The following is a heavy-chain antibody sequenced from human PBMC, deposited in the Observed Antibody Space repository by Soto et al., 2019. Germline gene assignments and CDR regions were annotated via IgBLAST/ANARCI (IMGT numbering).Heavy chain of an antibody. CDR3: AKALRASSGYYYYAMDV. V-gene: IGHV3-23*01. D-gene: IGHD3-22*01. CDR1: GFTFSSYA. CDR2: ISGSGDST. J-gene: IGHJ6*02. Sequence: EVQLLESGGGLVQPGGSLRLSCAASGFTFSSYAMNWVHQAPGKGLEWVSAISGSGDSTYYADSVKGRFTISRDNSKNTLYLQMDSLRAEDTAVYYCAKALRASSGYYYYAMDVWGQGTTVTVSS.